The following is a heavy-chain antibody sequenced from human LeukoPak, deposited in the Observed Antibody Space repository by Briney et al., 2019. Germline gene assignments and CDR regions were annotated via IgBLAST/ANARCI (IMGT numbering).Heavy chain of an antibody. CDR3: ARDHPSGSYYGYASDI. V-gene: IGHV3-7*01. CDR1: GFTFSSYW. Sequence: GGSLRLSCAASGFTFSSYWMSWVRQAPGKGLEWVANIKQDGSEKYYVDSVKGRFTISRDNAKNSLYLQMNSLRAEDTAVYYCARDHPSGSYYGYASDIWGQGTMVTVSS. D-gene: IGHD1-26*01. J-gene: IGHJ3*02. CDR2: IKQDGSEK.